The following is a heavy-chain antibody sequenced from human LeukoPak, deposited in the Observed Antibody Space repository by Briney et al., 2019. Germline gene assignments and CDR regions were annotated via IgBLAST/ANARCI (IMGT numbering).Heavy chain of an antibody. CDR1: GFSFSSYV. Sequence: GGSLRLSCAGSGFSFSSYVMSWVRQAPGKGLEWVSSISSSSSYIYYADSVKGRFTISRDNAKNSLYLQMNSLRAEDTAVYYCARSIVGVTGGAFDIWGQGTMVTVSS. CDR2: ISSSSSYI. CDR3: ARSIVGVTGGAFDI. D-gene: IGHD1-26*01. J-gene: IGHJ3*02. V-gene: IGHV3-21*01.